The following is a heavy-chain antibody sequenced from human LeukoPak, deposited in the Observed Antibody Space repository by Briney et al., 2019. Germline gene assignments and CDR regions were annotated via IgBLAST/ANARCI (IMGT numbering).Heavy chain of an antibody. CDR3: AKDRSLVPAALNY. D-gene: IGHD2-2*01. Sequence: GGSLRLSCAASGFTFSSYSMNWVRQAPGKGLEWVSSISSSSSYIYYADSVKGRFTISRDNSKNTLYLQMNSLRAEDMDLYYCAKDRSLVPAALNYWGQGTLVTVSS. CDR1: GFTFSSYS. CDR2: ISSSSSYI. V-gene: IGHV3-21*04. J-gene: IGHJ4*02.